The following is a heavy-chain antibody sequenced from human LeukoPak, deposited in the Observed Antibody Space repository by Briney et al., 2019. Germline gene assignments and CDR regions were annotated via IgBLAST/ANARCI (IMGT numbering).Heavy chain of an antibody. V-gene: IGHV1-69*13. D-gene: IGHD3-3*01. CDR2: IIPIFGTA. CDR1: GGTFSSYA. CDR3: ARVTNDYDFWSGSIFYYFDY. Sequence: GASVKVSCKASGGTFSSYAISWVRQAPGQGLEWMGGIIPIFGTANYAQKFQGRVTITADESTSTAYMELSSLRSEDTAVYYCARVTNDYDFWSGSIFYYFDYWGQGTLVTVSS. J-gene: IGHJ4*02.